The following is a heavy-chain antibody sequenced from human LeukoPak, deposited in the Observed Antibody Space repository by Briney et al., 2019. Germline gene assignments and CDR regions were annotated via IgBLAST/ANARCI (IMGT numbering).Heavy chain of an antibody. CDR3: AKAKGSLLWFGELSLDY. Sequence: GGSLRLSCAASGFTFDDYAMQWVRQAPWKSLETVSGISWYSGSIGYADAVKGRFTISRDKAKNSLYLQMNSLRAEDMALYYWAKAKGSLLWFGELSLDYWGQGTLVTVSS. CDR1: GFTFDDYA. V-gene: IGHV3-9*03. J-gene: IGHJ4*02. CDR2: ISWYSGSI. D-gene: IGHD3-10*01.